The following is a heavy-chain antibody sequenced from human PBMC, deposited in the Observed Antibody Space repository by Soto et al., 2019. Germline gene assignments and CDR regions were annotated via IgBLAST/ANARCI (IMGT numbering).Heavy chain of an antibody. CDR3: ARLEKSVAKTFDY. CDR1: GCSISSNSDY. J-gene: IGHJ4*02. Sequence: SETLSLTCTVSGCSISSNSDYWGWIRQPPGKGLEYIGSINYSGNTYYNPSLKSRVTISVDTSKNQFSLKLRSVTAADTAVFYCARLEKSVAKTFDYWGQGTLVTVSS. CDR2: INYSGNT. D-gene: IGHD3-3*01. V-gene: IGHV4-39*01.